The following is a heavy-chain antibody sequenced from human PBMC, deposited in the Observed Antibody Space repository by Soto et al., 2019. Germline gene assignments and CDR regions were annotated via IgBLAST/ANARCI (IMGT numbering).Heavy chain of an antibody. Sequence: SETLSLTCTISGGSISSGEYYWSWLRQPPGKGLEWIGYNYYSGSTYYNPSLGSRVTISIDASRNQFSLKLSSVTAADTAVYYCARESVPAYIHHTWFDPWGQGTLVT. CDR2: NYYSGST. D-gene: IGHD2-2*02. CDR1: GGSISSGEYY. J-gene: IGHJ5*02. CDR3: ARESVPAYIHHTWFDP. V-gene: IGHV4-30-4*01.